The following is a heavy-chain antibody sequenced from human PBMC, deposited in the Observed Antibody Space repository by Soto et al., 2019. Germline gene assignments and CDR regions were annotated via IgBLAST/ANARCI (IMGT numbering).Heavy chain of an antibody. Sequence: EVHLLESGGGVVQPGGSLRLSCAASGFTFRNFVMSWVRQAPGKGLEWVSAIRATGGQTFYADSVKGRFTISRDNSKNMLYLQINNLGDEDTALYFCAQDRGWGVVSPSHDSWGQGTLVTVSS. V-gene: IGHV3-23*01. J-gene: IGHJ4*02. D-gene: IGHD2-21*01. CDR3: AQDRGWGVVSPSHDS. CDR2: IRATGGQT. CDR1: GFTFRNFV.